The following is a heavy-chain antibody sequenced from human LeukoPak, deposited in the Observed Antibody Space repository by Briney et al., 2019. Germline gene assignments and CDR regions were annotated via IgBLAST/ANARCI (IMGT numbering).Heavy chain of an antibody. D-gene: IGHD6-19*01. Sequence: GASVKVSCKASGYSFTNYYIHWVRQAPGQGPEWMGIINPSGGGTTYAPKFQGRVTMTKDTSTSTVYMVLSSLGSADMVLYYCARETAIAVAANYFDYWGQGTLVTVSS. V-gene: IGHV1-46*01. CDR1: GYSFTNYY. CDR3: ARETAIAVAANYFDY. CDR2: INPSGGGT. J-gene: IGHJ4*02.